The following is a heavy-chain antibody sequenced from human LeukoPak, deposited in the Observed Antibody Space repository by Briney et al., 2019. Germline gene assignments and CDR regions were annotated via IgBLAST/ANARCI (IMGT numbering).Heavy chain of an antibody. CDR2: IYDDNT. J-gene: IGHJ4*02. CDR1: GFTVSAYA. D-gene: IGHD3-10*01. V-gene: IGHV3-23*01. CDR3: AARKVRGVWFYLDY. Sequence: GGSLRLSCAASGFTVSAYAMAWVRQAPGKGLEWVSTIYDDNTYYADSVKGRFAISTDSPKNTLYLQMNSLRVEDTAVYFCAARKVRGVWFYLDYWGQGTLVTVSS.